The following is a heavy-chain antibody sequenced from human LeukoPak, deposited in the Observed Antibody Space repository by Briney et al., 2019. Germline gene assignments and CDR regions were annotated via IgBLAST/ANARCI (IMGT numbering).Heavy chain of an antibody. D-gene: IGHD5-12*01. CDR3: TRGYVGIDY. Sequence: PGGSLRLSCAASGFTFSSYWMHWVRQAPGKGLLWVSRINSDGSSTIYADSVKGRFTISRDNAKNTLYLQMSSLRVEDTAVYYCTRGYVGIDYWGQGTLVTVSS. CDR1: GFTFSSYW. V-gene: IGHV3-74*01. J-gene: IGHJ4*02. CDR2: INSDGSST.